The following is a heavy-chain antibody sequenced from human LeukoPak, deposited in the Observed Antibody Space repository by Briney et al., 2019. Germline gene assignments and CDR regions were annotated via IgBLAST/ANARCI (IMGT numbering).Heavy chain of an antibody. V-gene: IGHV3-7*01. CDR3: ARVGGSHYYYYYMDV. Sequence: GGSLRLSCAASGFTFSSYWMSWVRQAPGKGLEWVANIKQDGSEKYYVDSVKGRFTISRDNAKNSLYLQMNSLRAEDTAVYYCARVGGSHYYYYYMDVWGKGTTVTVSS. D-gene: IGHD3-10*01. J-gene: IGHJ6*03. CDR2: IKQDGSEK. CDR1: GFTFSSYW.